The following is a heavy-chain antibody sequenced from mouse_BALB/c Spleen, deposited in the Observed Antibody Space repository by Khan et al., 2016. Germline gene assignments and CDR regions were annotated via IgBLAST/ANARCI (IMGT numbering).Heavy chain of an antibody. J-gene: IGHJ4*01. Sequence: QVQLQQSGTELVRPGASVKLSCKASGYSFTRYWMNWVKQRPGQGLEWIGMIHPSDSESRLNQKFTDKATLTVDNSSSIAYMQLSSPTSEDSAVYYCTRSAYGNHPYYAMDYWGQGTSVTVSS. D-gene: IGHD2-1*01. CDR2: IHPSDSES. CDR3: TRSAYGNHPYYAMDY. V-gene: IGHV1-61*01. CDR1: GYSFTRYW.